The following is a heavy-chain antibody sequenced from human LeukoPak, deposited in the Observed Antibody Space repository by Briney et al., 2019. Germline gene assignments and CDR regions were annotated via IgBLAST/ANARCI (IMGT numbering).Heavy chain of an antibody. Sequence: PGRSLRLSCAASGFTFDDYAMHWVRQAPGKGLEWVTDISWNSGSIGYADSVKGRFTISRDNAKNSLYLQMNSLRAEDTALYYCAKDIATGNRLYYFDYWGQGTLVTVSS. V-gene: IGHV3-9*01. D-gene: IGHD1-14*01. CDR1: GFTFDDYA. J-gene: IGHJ4*02. CDR2: ISWNSGSI. CDR3: AKDIATGNRLYYFDY.